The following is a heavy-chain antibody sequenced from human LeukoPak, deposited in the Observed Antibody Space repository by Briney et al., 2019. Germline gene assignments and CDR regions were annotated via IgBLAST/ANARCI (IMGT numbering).Heavy chain of an antibody. CDR2: TYYRSKWYN. Sequence: SPTLSLTFAISGDSVSINSAAWNWVRQSPARGLEWLGSTYYRSKWYNDYAVYVKSQITIHPPSSKTHFSLQLNSVPPADTAVYYCARVGNYDFWSGYYTGIEWFDPWGQGPLVTVSS. D-gene: IGHD3-3*01. V-gene: IGHV6-1*01. CDR1: GDSVSINSAA. J-gene: IGHJ5*02. CDR3: ARVGNYDFWSGYYTGIEWFDP.